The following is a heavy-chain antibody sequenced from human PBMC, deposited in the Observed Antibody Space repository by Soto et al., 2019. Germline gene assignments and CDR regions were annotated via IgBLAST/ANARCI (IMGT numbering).Heavy chain of an antibody. D-gene: IGHD7-27*01. J-gene: IGHJ4*02. CDR1: GFTFSSYS. Sequence: EVQLVESGGGLVQPGVSLRLSCAASGFTFSSYSMNWVRQAPGKGLEWVSYISSSSSTIYYADSVKGRFTISRDNAKNSLYVQMNSLRAEDTAVDYCARSANWEDYFDYCGQGTLVTVSS. CDR3: ARSANWEDYFDY. CDR2: ISSSSSTI. V-gene: IGHV3-48*01.